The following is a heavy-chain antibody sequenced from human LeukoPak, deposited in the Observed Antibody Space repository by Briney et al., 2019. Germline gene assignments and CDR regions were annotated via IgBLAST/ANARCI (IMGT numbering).Heavy chain of an antibody. V-gene: IGHV3-30-3*01. CDR2: ISYDGSNK. J-gene: IGHJ4*02. D-gene: IGHD2/OR15-2a*01. CDR3: VRDRGALQYFDY. Sequence: RRSLRLSCAAPGVTFSSYAMHWVRQAPGKGLGWVAVISYDGSNKYYADSVNGRFTISRDNSKNTLYLQMNSLRDDDTAVYYCVRDRGALQYFDYGGQGTLVSVSS. CDR1: GVTFSSYA.